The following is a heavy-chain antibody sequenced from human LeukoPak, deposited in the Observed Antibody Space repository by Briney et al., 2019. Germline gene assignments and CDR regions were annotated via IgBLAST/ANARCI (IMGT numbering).Heavy chain of an antibody. CDR3: ARGEYVISGYRNDAFDI. Sequence: EASVKVSCKASGYTFTDYYIHWVRQAPGQRLEWMGWINPNSGATKYAQKFQGRVTMTRDTSISTAYMELSRLTSDDTAVYYCARGEYVISGYRNDAFDIWGQGTMVTVSS. D-gene: IGHD3-22*01. CDR1: GYTFTDYY. CDR2: INPNSGAT. V-gene: IGHV1-2*02. J-gene: IGHJ3*02.